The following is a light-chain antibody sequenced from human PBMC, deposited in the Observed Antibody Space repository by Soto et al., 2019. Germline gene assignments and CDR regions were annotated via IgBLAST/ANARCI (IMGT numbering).Light chain of an antibody. V-gene: IGKV3-15*01. Sequence: EIVMTQSPATLSVSPGERATLSCRASQSVSRNLAWYQQKPGQAPGLLIYGASTRATGIPARFSGSGSGTEFTLTISSLQSEDFAVYYCQQYNNWPVFGQGTKVDIK. CDR3: QQYNNWPV. J-gene: IGKJ1*01. CDR2: GAS. CDR1: QSVSRN.